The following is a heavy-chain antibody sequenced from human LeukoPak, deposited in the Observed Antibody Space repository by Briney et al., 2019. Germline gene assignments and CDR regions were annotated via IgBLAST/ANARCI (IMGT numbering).Heavy chain of an antibody. CDR1: GGSISSSSYY. V-gene: IGHV4-39*07. D-gene: IGHD4-23*01. Sequence: SETLSLTCTVSGGSISSSSYYWGWIRQPPGKGLEWIGEINHSGSTNYNPSLKSRVTISVDTSKNQFSLKLSSVTAADTAVYYCARPVGPWGQGTLVTVSS. J-gene: IGHJ4*02. CDR2: INHSGST. CDR3: ARPVGP.